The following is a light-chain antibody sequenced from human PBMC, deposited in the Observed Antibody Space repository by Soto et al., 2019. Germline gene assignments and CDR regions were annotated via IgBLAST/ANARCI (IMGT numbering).Light chain of an antibody. J-gene: IGKJ4*01. CDR2: WAS. CDR3: QQYYRTPLT. CDR1: QSVLYSSNNKNY. Sequence: DIVMTQSPDSLAVSLGERATINCKSSQSVLYSSNNKNYLAWYQQKPGQPPKLLIYWASTRESGVPDRFGGSESGTDFTLTISSLQAEDVAVYYCQQYYRTPLTFGGGTKVEIK. V-gene: IGKV4-1*01.